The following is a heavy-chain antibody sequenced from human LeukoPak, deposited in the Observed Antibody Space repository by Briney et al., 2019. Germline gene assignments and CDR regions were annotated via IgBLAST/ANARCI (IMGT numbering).Heavy chain of an antibody. CDR2: IIPIFGTA. Sequence: SVKVSCKASGGTFSSYAISWVRHAPGQGLECMGGIIPIFGTANYAQKFQGRVTITTDESTSTAYMELSSLRSEDTAVYYCARLLGRFLEWLRFDPWGQGTLVTVSS. D-gene: IGHD3-3*01. J-gene: IGHJ5*02. V-gene: IGHV1-69*05. CDR1: GGTFSSYA. CDR3: ARLLGRFLEWLRFDP.